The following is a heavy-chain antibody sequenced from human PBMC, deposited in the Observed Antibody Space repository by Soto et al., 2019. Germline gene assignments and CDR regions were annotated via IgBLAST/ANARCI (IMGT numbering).Heavy chain of an antibody. CDR1: GFTFSSYA. D-gene: IGHD4-17*01. V-gene: IGHV3-30-3*01. CDR2: ISYDGSNK. CDR3: ARNTVTTSIYFDY. J-gene: IGHJ4*02. Sequence: QVQLVESGGGVVQPGRSLRLSCAASGFTFSSYAMHWVRQAPGKGLEWVAVISYDGSNKYYADSVKGRFTISRDNSKNTLYPQMNSLRAEDTAVYYCARNTVTTSIYFDYWGQGTLVTVSS.